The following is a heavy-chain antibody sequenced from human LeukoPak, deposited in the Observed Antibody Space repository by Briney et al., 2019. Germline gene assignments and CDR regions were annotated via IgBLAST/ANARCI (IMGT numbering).Heavy chain of an antibody. J-gene: IGHJ4*02. CDR2: IYYSGST. V-gene: IGHV4-59*12. D-gene: IGHD1-26*01. Sequence: SETLSLTCTVSGGSISSYYWSWIRQPPGKGLEWIGYIYYSGSTNYNPSLKSRVTMSVDTSKNQFSLKLSSVTAADTAVYYCARDEGATQFDYWGQGTLVTVSS. CDR1: GGSISSYY. CDR3: ARDEGATQFDY.